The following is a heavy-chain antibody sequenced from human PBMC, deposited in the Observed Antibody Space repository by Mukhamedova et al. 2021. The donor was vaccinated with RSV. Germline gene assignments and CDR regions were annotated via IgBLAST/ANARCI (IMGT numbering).Heavy chain of an antibody. D-gene: IGHD2-15*01. Sequence: IGYADSVKGRFTISRDNAKNSPYLQMNSLRAEDTALYYCAKTVVVAATGAFDYWGQGTLVTVSS. J-gene: IGHJ4*02. CDR2: I. CDR3: AKTVVVAATGAFDY. V-gene: IGHV3-9*01.